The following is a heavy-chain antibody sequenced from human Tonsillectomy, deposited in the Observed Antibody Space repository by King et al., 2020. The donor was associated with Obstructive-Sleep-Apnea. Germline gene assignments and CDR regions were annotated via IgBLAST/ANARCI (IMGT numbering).Heavy chain of an antibody. J-gene: IGHJ5*02. D-gene: IGHD4-17*01. CDR1: GGSISSGDYY. V-gene: IGHV4-30-4*01. Sequence: QVQLQESGPGLVKPSQTLSLTCTVSGGSISSGDYYWSWIRQPPGKGLEWIGYIYYSGSTYYNPSLKSRVTISVDTSKSQFSLKLSSVTAADTAVYYCAGGPNYGDYVRWFDPWGQGTLVTVSS. CDR3: AGGPNYGDYVRWFDP. CDR2: IYYSGST.